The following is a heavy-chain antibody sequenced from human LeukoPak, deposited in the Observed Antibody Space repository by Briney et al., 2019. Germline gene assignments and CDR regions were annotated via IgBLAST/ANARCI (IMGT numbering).Heavy chain of an antibody. CDR1: GFTFSSYA. D-gene: IGHD2-15*01. CDR2: ISGSSGTT. Sequence: PGGSLRLSCAASGFTFSSYAMSWVRQAPGKGLEWVSSISGSSGTTHHADSVKGRFTISRDNSENTLYLQMNSLRVEDTAIYYCAKSTAPCSRGSCYSALESWGQGTLVTVSS. CDR3: AKSTAPCSRGSCYSALES. J-gene: IGHJ4*02. V-gene: IGHV3-23*01.